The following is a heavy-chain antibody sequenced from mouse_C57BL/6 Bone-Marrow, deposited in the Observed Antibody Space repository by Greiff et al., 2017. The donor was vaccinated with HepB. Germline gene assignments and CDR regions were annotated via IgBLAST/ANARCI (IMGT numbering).Heavy chain of an antibody. CDR3: ARRGYYYGSSYDY. CDR1: GYTFTDYY. V-gene: IGHV1-76*01. D-gene: IGHD1-1*01. CDR2: IYPGSGNT. J-gene: IGHJ2*01. Sequence: QVQLQQSGAELVRPGASVKLSCKASGYTFTDYYINWVKQRPGQGLEWIARIYPGSGNTYYNEKFKGKATLTAEKSSSTAYMQLSSLTSEDSAVYFCARRGYYYGSSYDYWGQGTTLTVSS.